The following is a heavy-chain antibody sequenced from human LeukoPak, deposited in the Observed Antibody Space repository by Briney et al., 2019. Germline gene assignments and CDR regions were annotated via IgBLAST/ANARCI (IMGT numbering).Heavy chain of an antibody. V-gene: IGHV4-61*02. CDR1: GGTISSGSYY. Sequence: SETLSLTCTVSGGTISSGSYYWSWIRQPAGKGLEWIGRIYTSGSTNYNPSLKSRVTISVDTSKNQFSLKLSSVTAADTAVYYCARGERNSGNVDYWGQGTLVTVSS. CDR3: ARGERNSGNVDY. CDR2: IYTSGST. J-gene: IGHJ4*02. D-gene: IGHD3-10*01.